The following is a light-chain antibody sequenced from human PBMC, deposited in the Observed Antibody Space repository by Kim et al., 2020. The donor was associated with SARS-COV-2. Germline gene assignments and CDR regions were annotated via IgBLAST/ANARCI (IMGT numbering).Light chain of an antibody. V-gene: IGKV3-20*01. CDR1: QSVSSNF. J-gene: IGKJ1*01. Sequence: ENVLTQSPDTLSLSPGERATLSCRASQSVSSNFLAWYQHKTGQAPRLLICSASSRASGIPDRFSGSGSGTDFTLTISTLEPEDFAVYYCQQYATSPETFGQGTKVDIK. CDR2: SAS. CDR3: QQYATSPET.